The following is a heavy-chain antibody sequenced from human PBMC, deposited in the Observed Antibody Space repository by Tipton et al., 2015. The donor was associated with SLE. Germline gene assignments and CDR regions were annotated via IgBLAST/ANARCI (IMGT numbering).Heavy chain of an antibody. D-gene: IGHD2-2*01. CDR2: ISSSSSYT. J-gene: IGHJ6*02. CDR3: ASLNPIVVAPHYYYGMDV. Sequence: SLRLSCAASGFTFSDYYMSWIRQSPGKGLEWVSYISSSSSYTYYADSVKGRFTISRDNAKNSLYLQMNSLRVEDTAVYYCASLNPIVVAPHYYYGMDVWGQGTTVTVSS. CDR1: GFTFSDYY. V-gene: IGHV3-11*06.